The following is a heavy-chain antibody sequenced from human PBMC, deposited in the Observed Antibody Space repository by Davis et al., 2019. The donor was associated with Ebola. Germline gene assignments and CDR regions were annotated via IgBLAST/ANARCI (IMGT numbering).Heavy chain of an antibody. CDR3: ARGSSRYCSSTSCYYYYYGMDV. J-gene: IGHJ6*02. Sequence: PGGSLRLSCAASGFTFSSYEMNWVRQAPGKGLEWVSYISSSGSTIYYADSVKGRFTISRDNAKKSLYLQMHSLRAEDTAVYYCARGSSRYCSSTSCYYYYYGMDVWGQGTTVTVSS. CDR1: GFTFSSYE. D-gene: IGHD2-2*01. CDR2: ISSSGSTI. V-gene: IGHV3-48*03.